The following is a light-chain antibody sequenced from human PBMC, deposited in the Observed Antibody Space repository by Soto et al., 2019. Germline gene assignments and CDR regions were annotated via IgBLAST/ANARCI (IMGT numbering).Light chain of an antibody. J-gene: IGKJ2*01. CDR3: LQYRHLPYT. CDR1: QDISIY. CDR2: DAS. V-gene: IGKV1-33*01. Sequence: DLQMTQSPSSLSASVGDRVTITCQASQDISIYLNWYQQKPGKAPKLLIYDASNLETGVPSRFIGSGSGTDFTFTISNLQPEDIATYYCLQYRHLPYTFGQGTKLEIK.